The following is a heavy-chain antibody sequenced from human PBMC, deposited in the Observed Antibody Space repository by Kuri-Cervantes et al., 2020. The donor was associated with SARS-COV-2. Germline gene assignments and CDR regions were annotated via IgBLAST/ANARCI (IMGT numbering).Heavy chain of an antibody. Sequence: GESLKISCAASGFTFSSYAMGWVRQAPGKGLEWVSSISCRGDSTYYADSVRGRFTISSNNSKKTLYLQMNSLRADDTAVYYCAKDRRTVAAPFDYWGQGTLVTVSS. CDR3: AKDRRTVAAPFDY. J-gene: IGHJ4*02. CDR2: ISCRGDST. CDR1: GFTFSSYA. D-gene: IGHD4-23*01. V-gene: IGHV3-23*01.